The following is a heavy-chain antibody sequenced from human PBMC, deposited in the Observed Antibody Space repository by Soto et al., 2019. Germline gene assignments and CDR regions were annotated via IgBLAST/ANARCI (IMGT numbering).Heavy chain of an antibody. CDR3: ARGSIAAAGRDY. J-gene: IGHJ4*02. CDR1: GFTFSSYW. D-gene: IGHD6-13*01. Sequence: AGGSLRLSCAASGFTFSSYWMHWVRQAPGKGLEWVSRINSDRSSTSYADTVKGRFTISRDNAKNTLYLQMNSLRAEDTAVYYCARGSIAAAGRDYWGQGTLVTVSS. V-gene: IGHV3-74*01. CDR2: INSDRSST.